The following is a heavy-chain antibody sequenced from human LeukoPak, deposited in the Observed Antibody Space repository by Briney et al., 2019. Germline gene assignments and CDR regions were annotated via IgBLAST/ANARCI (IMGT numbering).Heavy chain of an antibody. J-gene: IGHJ4*02. CDR2: IYYSGST. V-gene: IGHV4-39*07. Sequence: SETLSLTCTVSGGSISSSSYYWGWIRQPPGKGLEWIGSIYYSGSTYYNPSLKSRVTISVDTSKNQFSLKLSSVTAADTAAYYCARGGDYDILTGYYWGAFDYWGQGTLVTVSS. CDR3: ARGGDYDILTGYYWGAFDY. CDR1: GGSISSSSYY. D-gene: IGHD3-9*01.